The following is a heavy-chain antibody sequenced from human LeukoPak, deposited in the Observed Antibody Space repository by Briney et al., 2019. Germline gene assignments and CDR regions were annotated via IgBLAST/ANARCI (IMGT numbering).Heavy chain of an antibody. D-gene: IGHD3-3*01. CDR2: INHSGST. CDR1: GGSFSGYY. CDR3: ARAGLGYDFWGGYYNWFDP. V-gene: IGHV4-34*01. J-gene: IGHJ5*02. Sequence: SETLSLTCAVYGGSFSGYYWSWIRQPPGKGLEWIGEINHSGSTNYNPSFKSRVTISVDTSKNQFSLKLSSVTAADTAVYYCARAGLGYDFWGGYYNWFDPWGQGTLVTVSS.